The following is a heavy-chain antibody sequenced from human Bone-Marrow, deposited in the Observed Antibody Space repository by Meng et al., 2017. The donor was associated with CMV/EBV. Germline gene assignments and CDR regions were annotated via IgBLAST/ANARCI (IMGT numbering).Heavy chain of an antibody. CDR3: ARDFPAFGGVIAYVFDY. V-gene: IGHV3-33*01. D-gene: IGHD3-16*02. J-gene: IGHJ4*02. CDR1: FTFGSYG. Sequence: FTFGSYGMPWDRQAPGKGLEWVAVIWYDGSNKYYADSVKGRFTISRDNSKNTLYLQMNSLRAEDTAVYYCARDFPAFGGVIAYVFDYWGQGTLVTVSS. CDR2: IWYDGSNK.